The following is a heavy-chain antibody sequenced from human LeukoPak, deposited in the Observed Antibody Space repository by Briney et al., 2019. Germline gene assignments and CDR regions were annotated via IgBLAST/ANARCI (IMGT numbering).Heavy chain of an antibody. CDR3: ARAPQALTSLYAFDV. Sequence: PGGSLSLSCAVSGFTFSSYWMHWVRQAPGKGLVWVSRMNSDGSSTTYADSVKGRFTISRDNAQNTLYLQMNSLRAEDTAVYYCARAPQALTSLYAFDVWGQATMITVSS. CDR1: GFTFSSYW. J-gene: IGHJ3*01. CDR2: MNSDGSST. V-gene: IGHV3-74*01.